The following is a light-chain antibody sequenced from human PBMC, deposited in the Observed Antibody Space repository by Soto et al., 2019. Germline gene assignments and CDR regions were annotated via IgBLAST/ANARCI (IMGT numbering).Light chain of an antibody. J-gene: IGKJ5*01. CDR3: QQGYGTPFT. CDR2: SAS. CDR1: RSINIF. V-gene: IGKV1-39*01. Sequence: DIQMTQSPFSLSASVVDRVTITCRASRSINIFLNWYQQKPGGAPKLLIYSASTLQTGVPSRFTGSGSGTDFTLSISSLQPEDTATYYCQQGYGTPFTFGQGTRLEIK.